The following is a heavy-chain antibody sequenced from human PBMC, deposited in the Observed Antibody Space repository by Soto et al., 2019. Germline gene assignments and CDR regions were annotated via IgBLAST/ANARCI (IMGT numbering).Heavy chain of an antibody. CDR2: IGTAGDP. V-gene: IGHV3-13*05. CDR3: ARDGHYDFWSGYYTGTGYYGMDV. Sequence: EVQLVESGGGLVQPGGSLRLSCAGSGFTFSSYDMHWVRQAAGKGLEWVSGIGTAGDPYYPDSVKGRFTISRDNAKNSLYLQMNSLRAEDTAVYYCARDGHYDFWSGYYTGTGYYGMDVWGQGTTVTVSS. D-gene: IGHD3-3*01. J-gene: IGHJ6*02. CDR1: GFTFSSYD.